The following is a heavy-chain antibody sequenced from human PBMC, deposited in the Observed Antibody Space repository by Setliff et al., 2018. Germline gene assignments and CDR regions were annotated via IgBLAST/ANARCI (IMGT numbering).Heavy chain of an antibody. D-gene: IGHD3-22*01. Sequence: SETLSLTCSVSGGSISNYYWSWIRQSPGKGLEWIGYIYNGGSTDYNPSVKSRVTISLDTSKNQVSLRLTSVTAADTAVYYCARGRASGGYFEVWYSDLWGRGTLVTVSS. CDR3: ARGRASGGYFEVWYSDL. CDR1: GGSISNYY. J-gene: IGHJ2*01. V-gene: IGHV4-59*01. CDR2: IYNGGST.